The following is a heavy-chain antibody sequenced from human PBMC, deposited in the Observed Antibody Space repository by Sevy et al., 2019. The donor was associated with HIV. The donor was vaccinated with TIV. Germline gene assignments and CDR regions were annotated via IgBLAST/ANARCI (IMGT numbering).Heavy chain of an antibody. D-gene: IGHD3-10*01. CDR1: GGSFRSNA. Sequence: ASVKVSCKASGGSFRSNAISWVRQAPGQGLEWMGGIIAVFGTTHYAQKFQGRVTITADESRSTAYMELSSLKSEDTAVYYCARDKNYYVSGSFDYWGQGTQVTVSS. CDR2: IIAVFGTT. V-gene: IGHV1-69*13. J-gene: IGHJ4*01. CDR3: ARDKNYYVSGSFDY.